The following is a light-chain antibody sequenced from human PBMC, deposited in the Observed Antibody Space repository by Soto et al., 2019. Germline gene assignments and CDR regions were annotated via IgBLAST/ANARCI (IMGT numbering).Light chain of an antibody. CDR2: RTT. V-gene: IGLV8-61*01. Sequence: QTVVTQEPSFSVSPGRTVTLTCGLSSGSVSTNFYPSWYQQTPGHAPRSLIYRTTIRSSGVPDRFSGSILGNKAALTITGAQADDESDYYCALYVGNGIWVSGGGTKLTVL. CDR3: ALYVGNGIWV. CDR1: SGSVSTNFY. J-gene: IGLJ3*02.